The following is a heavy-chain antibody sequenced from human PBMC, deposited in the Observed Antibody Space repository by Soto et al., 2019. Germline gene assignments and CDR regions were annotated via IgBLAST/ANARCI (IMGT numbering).Heavy chain of an antibody. CDR2: IWYDGSNK. Sequence: PGGSLRLSCAASGFTFSSYGMHWVRQAPGKGLEWVAVIWYDGSNKYYADSVKGRFTISRDNSKNTLYLQMNSLRAEDTAVYYCARDPPCPWSSTSCHKYYFDYWGQGTLVTVSS. V-gene: IGHV3-33*01. J-gene: IGHJ4*02. D-gene: IGHD2-2*01. CDR3: ARDPPCPWSSTSCHKYYFDY. CDR1: GFTFSSYG.